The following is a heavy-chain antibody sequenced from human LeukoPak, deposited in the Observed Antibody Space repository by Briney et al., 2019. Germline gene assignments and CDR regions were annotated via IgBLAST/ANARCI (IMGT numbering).Heavy chain of an antibody. D-gene: IGHD3-3*01. CDR2: IIPIFGTA. V-gene: IGHV1-69*13. Sequence: SVKVSCKASGGTFSSYAISWVRQAPGQGLEWMGGIIPIFGTANYAQKFQGRVTITADESTSTAYMELSSLRSEDTAVYYCAREATIFGVAVWGHNWFDPWGQETLVTVSS. CDR3: AREATIFGVAVWGHNWFDP. J-gene: IGHJ5*02. CDR1: GGTFSSYA.